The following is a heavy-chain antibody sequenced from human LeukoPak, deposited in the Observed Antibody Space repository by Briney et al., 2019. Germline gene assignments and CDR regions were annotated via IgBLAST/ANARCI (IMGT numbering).Heavy chain of an antibody. Sequence: PGGSLRLSCAASGFTFSSFAMHWVRQAPGKGLEWVSGITGSGSPTYYAESVKGRFTISRDNSKNTLYLQMNSLRADDTAVYYCAKQKTYSSPYYFDCWGQGTLVTVSS. D-gene: IGHD6-6*01. J-gene: IGHJ4*02. CDR3: AKQKTYSSPYYFDC. CDR1: GFTFSSFA. CDR2: ITGSGSPT. V-gene: IGHV3-23*01.